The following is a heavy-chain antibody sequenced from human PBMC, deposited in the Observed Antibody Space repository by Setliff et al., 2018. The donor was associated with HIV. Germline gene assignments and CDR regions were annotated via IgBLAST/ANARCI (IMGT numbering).Heavy chain of an antibody. CDR2: INPNSGGT. CDR1: GYTFTDYY. J-gene: IGHJ3*02. CDR3: ARDKLEETTESLWGPMKNDAFDI. V-gene: IGHV1-2*02. D-gene: IGHD1-1*01. Sequence: VSVKVSCKASGYTFTDYYMHWVRQAPGQGLEWMGWINPNSGGTKYAQTFQGRVTMTRDTSINTAYMDLSRLRSDDTAVYYCARDKLEETTESLWGPMKNDAFDIWGPGTLVTVSS.